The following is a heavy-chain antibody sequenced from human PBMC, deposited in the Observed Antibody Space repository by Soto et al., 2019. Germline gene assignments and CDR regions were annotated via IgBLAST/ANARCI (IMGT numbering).Heavy chain of an antibody. J-gene: IGHJ4*02. V-gene: IGHV1-18*01. D-gene: IGHD3-22*01. Sequence: ASVKVSCKASGYTFTSYGISWVRQAPGQGLEWMGWISAYNGNTNYAQKLQGRVTMTTDTSTSTAYMELRSLRSDDTAVYYCASGYYDSSGYYFFDYWGQGTLVTVSS. CDR3: ASGYYDSSGYYFFDY. CDR1: GYTFTSYG. CDR2: ISAYNGNT.